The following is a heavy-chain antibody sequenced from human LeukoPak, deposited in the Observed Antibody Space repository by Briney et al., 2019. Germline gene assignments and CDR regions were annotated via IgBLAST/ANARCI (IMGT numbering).Heavy chain of an antibody. D-gene: IGHD2-2*01. J-gene: IGHJ6*03. CDR2: INPNSGGT. V-gene: IGHV1-2*02. Sequence: GASVKVSCKASGYTFTGYYMHWVRQAPGQGLEWMGWINPNSGGTNYAQKLQGRVTMTRDTSISTAYMELSRLRSDDTAVYYCARSGCSSTSCYWGAYYYYYYMDVWGKGTTVTISS. CDR1: GYTFTGYY. CDR3: ARSGCSSTSCYWGAYYYYYYMDV.